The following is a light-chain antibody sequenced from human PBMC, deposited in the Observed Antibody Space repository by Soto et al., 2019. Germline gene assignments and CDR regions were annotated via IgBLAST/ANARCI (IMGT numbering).Light chain of an antibody. CDR2: GSS. Sequence: DIQMTQSPSSLSASVGDTVTITCRASQGISDWLAWYQQKPEKAPKSMIYGSSSLHSGVPSRFSGSGSGTEFNLTINNLQPEDVATYYCQQYNIYPLTFGGGTKVDIK. V-gene: IGKV1D-16*01. CDR1: QGISDW. J-gene: IGKJ4*01. CDR3: QQYNIYPLT.